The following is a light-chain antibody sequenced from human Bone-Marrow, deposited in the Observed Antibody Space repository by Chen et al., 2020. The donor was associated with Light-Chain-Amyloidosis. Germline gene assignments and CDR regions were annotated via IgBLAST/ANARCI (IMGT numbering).Light chain of an antibody. CDR2: DDS. CDR1: NIGSTS. J-gene: IGLJ3*02. CDR3: QVWDRSSDRPV. V-gene: IGLV3-21*02. Sequence: SYVLTPPSSVSVAPGQTATLACGGNNIGSTSVHWYQQTPGQAPLLVVYDDSDRPSGIPGRLSGSNSGNTATLTISRVEAGDEADYYCQVWDRSSDRPVFGGGTKLTVL.